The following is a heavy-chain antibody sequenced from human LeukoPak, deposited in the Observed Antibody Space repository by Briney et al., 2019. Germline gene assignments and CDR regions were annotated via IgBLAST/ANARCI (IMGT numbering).Heavy chain of an antibody. D-gene: IGHD3-16*01. CDR2: LNPNNGDT. CDR3: ASTFWGASGPPARLGVTPK. CDR1: GYTFTGYY. V-gene: IGHV1-2*02. J-gene: IGHJ4*02. Sequence: ASVKVSCKASGYTFTGYYIHWVRQAPGQGLEWMGWLNPNNGDTNYAQKFQDRVTMTRDTSISTAYMELSRLRSDDTAVYYCASTFWGASGPPARLGVTPKWGQGTLVTVSS.